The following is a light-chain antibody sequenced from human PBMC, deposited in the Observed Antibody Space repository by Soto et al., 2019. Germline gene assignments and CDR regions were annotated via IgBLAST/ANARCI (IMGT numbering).Light chain of an antibody. CDR3: QQNYRATPWT. CDR1: QNISRY. CDR2: AAS. V-gene: IGKV1-39*01. Sequence: DIQLTKSKSSLSASIGDRVTIICRASQNISRYLNWYQHKPGKAPKLLINAASSLERGVPSRFSGGGSGTDFTLNISSLQPDDFATYYCQQNYRATPWTFGQGTKVDIK. J-gene: IGKJ1*01.